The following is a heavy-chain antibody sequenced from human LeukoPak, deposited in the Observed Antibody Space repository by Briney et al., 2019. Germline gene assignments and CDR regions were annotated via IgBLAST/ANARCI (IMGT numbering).Heavy chain of an antibody. D-gene: IGHD6-6*01. J-gene: IGHJ6*03. CDR2: IIPIFGTA. CDR1: GGTFSSYA. CDR3: ARNLGSSGAYYYYYMDV. Sequence: ASVKVSCTASGGTFSSYAISWVRQAPGQGLEWMGGIIPIFGTANYAQKFQGRVTITTDESTSTAYMELSSLRSEDTAVYYCARNLGSSGAYYYYYMDVWGKGTTVTVSS. V-gene: IGHV1-69*05.